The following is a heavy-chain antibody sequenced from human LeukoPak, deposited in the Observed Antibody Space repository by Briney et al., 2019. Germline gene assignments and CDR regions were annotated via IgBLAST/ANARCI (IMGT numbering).Heavy chain of an antibody. CDR2: INSDGSST. D-gene: IGHD3-10*01. J-gene: IGHJ5*02. CDR3: ARALLGYGSGSYYL. Sequence: PGGSLRLSCAASGFTFSSYWMHWVRHAPGKGLVWVSRINSDGSSTSYADSVKGRFTISRDNAKNTLYLRMNSLRAEDTAVYYCARALLGYGSGSYYLWGQGTLVTVSS. CDR1: GFTFSSYW. V-gene: IGHV3-74*01.